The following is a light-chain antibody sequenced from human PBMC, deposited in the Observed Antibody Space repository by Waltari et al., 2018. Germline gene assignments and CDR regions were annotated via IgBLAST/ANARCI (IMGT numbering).Light chain of an antibody. J-gene: IGLJ2*01. V-gene: IGLV2-8*01. CDR2: EVN. CDR1: SSDAGGYNY. Sequence: QSALTQPPSASGSPGQSVTISCTGTSSDAGGYNYVSWYQQHPGKAPKLMIYEVNKRPSGAPDRFSGSKSDNTASLTVSGLQAEDEADYYCSSYAGSNTVVFGGGTKLTVL. CDR3: SSYAGSNTVV.